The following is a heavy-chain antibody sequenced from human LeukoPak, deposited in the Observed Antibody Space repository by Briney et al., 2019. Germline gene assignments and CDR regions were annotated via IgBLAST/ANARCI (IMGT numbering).Heavy chain of an antibody. CDR2: IYSGGSK. CDR3: ARDGDYYDSSGGDY. D-gene: IGHD3-22*01. CDR1: GFTVSSNY. J-gene: IGHJ4*02. Sequence: GGSLRLFCAASGFTVSSNYMSWLRQAPGKGLEWVSVIYSGGSKYYADSVEGRFTISRDNSKNTLYLQMNSLRAEDTAVYYCARDGDYYDSSGGDYWGQGTLVTVSS. V-gene: IGHV3-66*01.